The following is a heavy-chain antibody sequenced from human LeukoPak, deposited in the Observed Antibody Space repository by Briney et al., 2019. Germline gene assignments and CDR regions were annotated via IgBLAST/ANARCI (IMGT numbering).Heavy chain of an antibody. J-gene: IGHJ5*02. CDR1: GGSISSYY. Sequence: PSETLSLTCTVSGGSISSYYWSWIRQPPGKGLEWIGYIYYSGSTNYNPSLKSRVTISVDTSKNQFSLKLSSVTAADTAVYYCARAPLWFDPWGQGTLVTVSS. V-gene: IGHV4-59*01. CDR2: IYYSGST. CDR3: ARAPLWFDP.